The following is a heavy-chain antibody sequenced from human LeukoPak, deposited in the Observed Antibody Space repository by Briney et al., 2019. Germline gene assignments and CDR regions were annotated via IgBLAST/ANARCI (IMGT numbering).Heavy chain of an antibody. V-gene: IGHV4-59*01. Sequence: SETLSLTCTVSGGSISSYYWSWLRQPPGKGLEWIGYIYYSGSTNYNPSLKSRVTISVDTSKNQFSLKLSSVTAADTAVYYCARLAPYWGNDYWGQGTLVTVSS. J-gene: IGHJ4*02. CDR1: GGSISSYY. CDR2: IYYSGST. D-gene: IGHD7-27*01. CDR3: ARLAPYWGNDY.